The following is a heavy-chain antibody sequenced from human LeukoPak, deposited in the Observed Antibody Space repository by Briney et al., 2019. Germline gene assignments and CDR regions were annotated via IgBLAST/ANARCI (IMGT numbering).Heavy chain of an antibody. Sequence: GGSLRLSCAASGFTFSRYWMHWVRQAPGEGLVWVSRISTDGSRTSYADSVEGRFTISRDNAKDTLYLQLNSLRADDTAVYYCARDDHHFGSGTYPLTAMDVWGQGTTVTVSS. CDR3: ARDDHHFGSGTYPLTAMDV. CDR1: GFTFSRYW. J-gene: IGHJ6*02. V-gene: IGHV3-74*01. D-gene: IGHD3-10*01. CDR2: ISTDGSRT.